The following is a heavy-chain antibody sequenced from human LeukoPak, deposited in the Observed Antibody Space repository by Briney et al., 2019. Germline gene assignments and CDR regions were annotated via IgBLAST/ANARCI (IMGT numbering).Heavy chain of an antibody. CDR2: IKQDGSEK. J-gene: IGHJ4*02. V-gene: IGHV3-7*01. CDR1: GFAFGTYW. CDR3: ARHLIEGATNRYFDY. Sequence: PGGSLRLSCAASGFAFGTYWMTWVRQAPGKGLEWVANIKQDGSEKHYVDSVRGRFIISRDNAKNSLYLQLNGLRAEDTAVYYCARHLIEGATNRYFDYWGQGTLVTVSS. D-gene: IGHD1-26*01.